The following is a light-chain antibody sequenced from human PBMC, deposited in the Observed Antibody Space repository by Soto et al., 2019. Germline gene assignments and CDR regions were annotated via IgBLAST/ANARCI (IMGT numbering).Light chain of an antibody. V-gene: IGLV2-14*01. Sequence: QSALTQPASFPGSLGQWITFSCTGTTSDVGGFNYVSWYQHHPGKDPKVVIFEVTKRPSGVSSRFSGSKSGNTASLTVPGLQAEDEGDYYCSSFTSISTVLFGGGTKLTVL. CDR2: EVT. CDR3: SSFTSISTVL. J-gene: IGLJ2*01. CDR1: TSDVGGFNY.